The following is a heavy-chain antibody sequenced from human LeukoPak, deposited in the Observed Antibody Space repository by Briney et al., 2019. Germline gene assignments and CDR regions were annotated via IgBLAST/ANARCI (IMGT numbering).Heavy chain of an antibody. CDR3: AKDRGRYCSGGSCYSLDY. Sequence: GRSLRLSCAASGFTFSSYGMHWVRQAPGKGLEWVAVISYDGSNKYYADSVKGRITISRDNSKNTLYLQMNSLRAEDTAVYYCAKDRGRYCSGGSCYSLDYWGQGTLVTVSS. J-gene: IGHJ4*02. D-gene: IGHD2-15*01. CDR1: GFTFSSYG. V-gene: IGHV3-30*18. CDR2: ISYDGSNK.